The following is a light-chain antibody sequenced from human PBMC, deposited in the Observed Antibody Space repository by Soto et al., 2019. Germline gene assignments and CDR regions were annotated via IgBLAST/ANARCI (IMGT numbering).Light chain of an antibody. CDR1: QSVLHRSNGNNY. J-gene: IGKJ1*01. V-gene: IGKV4-1*01. CDR3: QKYQSLNFT. CDR2: WSS. Sequence: DIVMTQSPDSLSVSLGERATIKCRSSQSVLHRSNGNNYIAWYQQKPGQPPKLLIYWSSTRDSGGPERFIGSGSGTDFPLTVSSLQAEDVAVYYCQKYQSLNFTVGHGTKVHIE.